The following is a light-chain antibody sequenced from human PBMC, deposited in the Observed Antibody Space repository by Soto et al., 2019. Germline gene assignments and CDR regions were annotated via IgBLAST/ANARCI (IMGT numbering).Light chain of an antibody. CDR3: QSYDSSLSGGV. J-gene: IGLJ3*02. CDR1: SSNIGAGYD. Sequence: QCVLTQPPSESGAPGQRVTISCTGSSSNIGAGYDVHWYQQLPGTAPKLLIYVNSNRPSGVPDRFSGSKSGTSASLAITGLQAEDEADYYCQSYDSSLSGGVFGGGTKLTVL. V-gene: IGLV1-40*01. CDR2: VNS.